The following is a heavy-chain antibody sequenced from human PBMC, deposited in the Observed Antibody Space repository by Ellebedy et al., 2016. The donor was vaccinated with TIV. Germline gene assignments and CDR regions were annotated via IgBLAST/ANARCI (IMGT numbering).Heavy chain of an antibody. Sequence: GESLKISCAASRFIFSSYDMHWVRQAPGKGLEWVAVISYDGSNKYYADSMKGRFTISRDNSKNTLYLQMNSLRAEDTAVYYCARDEYYYGSGRDYWGQGTLVTVSS. V-gene: IGHV3-30*03. J-gene: IGHJ4*02. CDR3: ARDEYYYGSGRDY. CDR1: RFIFSSYD. CDR2: ISYDGSNK. D-gene: IGHD3-10*01.